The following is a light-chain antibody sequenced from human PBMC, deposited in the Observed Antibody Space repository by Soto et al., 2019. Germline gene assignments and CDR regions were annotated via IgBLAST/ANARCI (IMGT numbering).Light chain of an antibody. Sequence: ELVVTQSLVTLSVSQGERAPLXCWAGQSVSTNLAWYQQKPGQAPRLLISGASSRATGIPDRFSGSGSGTDFTLTISSLEPEDFAVYYCQQRPNWQVTFGQGTRLEIK. CDR3: QQRPNWQVT. CDR1: QSVSTN. V-gene: IGKV3D-11*02. CDR2: GAS. J-gene: IGKJ5*01.